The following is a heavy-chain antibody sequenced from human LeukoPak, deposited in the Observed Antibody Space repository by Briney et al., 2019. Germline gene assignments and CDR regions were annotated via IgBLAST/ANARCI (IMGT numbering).Heavy chain of an antibody. CDR1: GFTFSSYS. V-gene: IGHV3-21*01. CDR3: ARALGGSYDFDY. J-gene: IGHJ4*02. CDR2: ISSSSSYI. Sequence: GGSLRLPCAASGFTFSSYSMNWVRQAPGKGLEWVSSISSSSSYIYYADSVKGRFTISRDNAKNSLYLQMNSLRAEDTAVYYCARALGGSYDFDYWGQGTLVTVSS. D-gene: IGHD1-26*01.